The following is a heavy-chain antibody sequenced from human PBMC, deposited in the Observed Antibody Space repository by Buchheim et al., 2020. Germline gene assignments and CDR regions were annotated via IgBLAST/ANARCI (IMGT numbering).Heavy chain of an antibody. V-gene: IGHV5-10-1*03. CDR2: IDPSDSYT. Sequence: EVQLLQSGAEVIKPGESLRISCKGSGYNFTTYWISWVRQMPGKGLEWMGRIDPSDSYTNYSPSFLGHVTISIDKSISTAYPQWSILKASDTAMYYCAIKEVPTETETKGLDYWGQGTL. CDR1: GYNFTTYW. CDR3: AIKEVPTETETKGLDY. D-gene: IGHD4-17*01. J-gene: IGHJ4*02.